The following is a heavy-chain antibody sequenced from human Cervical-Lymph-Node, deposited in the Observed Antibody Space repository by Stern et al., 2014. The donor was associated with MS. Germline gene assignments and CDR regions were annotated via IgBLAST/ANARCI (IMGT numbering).Heavy chain of an antibody. J-gene: IGHJ2*01. CDR2: IDYSGST. CDR1: GGSISTYY. V-gene: IGHV4-59*01. D-gene: IGHD2-2*01. Sequence: VQLVESGPGLVKPSETLSLTCTVSGGSISTYYWSWIRQPPGKGLEWMGYIDYSGSTNYNPSLNSRVTISVDTSKNQFSLKLSSVTAADTAVYYCARSVVPGRWYFDLWGRGTLVTVSS. CDR3: ARSVVPGRWYFDL.